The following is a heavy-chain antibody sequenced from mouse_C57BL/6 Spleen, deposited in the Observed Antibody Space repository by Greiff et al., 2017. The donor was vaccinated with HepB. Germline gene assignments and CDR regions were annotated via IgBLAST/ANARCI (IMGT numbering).Heavy chain of an antibody. J-gene: IGHJ3*01. Sequence: EVQLQQSGPELVKPGASVKISCKASGYTFTDYYMNWVKQSHGKSLEWIGDINPNNGGTSYNQKFKGKATLTVDKSSSTAYMELRSLTSEDSAVYYCALRDYYSSFAYWGQGTLVTVSA. CDR1: GYTFTDYY. D-gene: IGHD2-4*01. V-gene: IGHV1-26*01. CDR3: ALRDYYSSFAY. CDR2: INPNNGGT.